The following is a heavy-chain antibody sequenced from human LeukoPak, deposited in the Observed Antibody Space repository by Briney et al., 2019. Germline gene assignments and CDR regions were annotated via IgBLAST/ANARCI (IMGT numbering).Heavy chain of an antibody. Sequence: GGSLRLSCAASGFTFSSYAMRWVRQAPGKGLEWVSAISGSGGSTYYADSVKGRFTISRDNSKNTLYLQMNSLRAEDTALYYCAKGRCSSTSCPYYFDYWGQGTLVTVSS. CDR1: GFTFSSYA. CDR3: AKGRCSSTSCPYYFDY. CDR2: ISGSGGST. V-gene: IGHV3-23*01. J-gene: IGHJ4*02. D-gene: IGHD2-2*01.